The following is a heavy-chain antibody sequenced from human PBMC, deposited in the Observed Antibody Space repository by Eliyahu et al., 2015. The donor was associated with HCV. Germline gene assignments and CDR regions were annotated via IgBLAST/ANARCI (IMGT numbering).Heavy chain of an antibody. J-gene: IGHJ4*02. CDR1: XGXISSYX. CDR3: ARATMTPYYFDY. V-gene: IGHV4-4*07. CDR2: IYTSGST. Sequence: QVQLQESGPGLVKPSETLSLTCTVXXGXISSYXWXWIRQPAGKGLXWIGRIYTSGSTNYNPSLKSRVTMSVDTSKNQFSLKLSSVTAADTAVYYCARATMTPYYFDYWGQGTLVTVSS. D-gene: IGHD3-22*01.